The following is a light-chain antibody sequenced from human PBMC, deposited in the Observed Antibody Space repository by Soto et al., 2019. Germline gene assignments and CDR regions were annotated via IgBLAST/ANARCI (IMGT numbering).Light chain of an antibody. CDR1: QGISSY. J-gene: IGKJ5*01. V-gene: IGKV1-9*01. Sequence: IQLTQSPSSLSASVGDRVTITCRASQGISSYLAWYQQKPGKAPKLLIYGASTLEGGVPFRFSGSGSGTDFTLTISSLQPEDFAAYHCQQLNTYRIIFGQGTRLEIK. CDR2: GAS. CDR3: QQLNTYRII.